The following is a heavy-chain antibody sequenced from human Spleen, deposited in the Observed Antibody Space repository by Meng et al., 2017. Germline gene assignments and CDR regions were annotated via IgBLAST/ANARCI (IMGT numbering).Heavy chain of an antibody. D-gene: IGHD2-21*02. CDR1: GGSISSGDYY. V-gene: IGHV4-31*01. CDR2: IYYSGST. Sequence: VQLQEAGPGLVKPSQTPSLTCTVSGGSISSGDYYWSWIRQHPGKGLEWIGYIYYSGSTYYNPSLKSLLTISVDTSKNQFSLKLSSVTAADTAVYYCARGPLTRGDIAWFDPWGQGTLVTVSS. J-gene: IGHJ5*02. CDR3: ARGPLTRGDIAWFDP.